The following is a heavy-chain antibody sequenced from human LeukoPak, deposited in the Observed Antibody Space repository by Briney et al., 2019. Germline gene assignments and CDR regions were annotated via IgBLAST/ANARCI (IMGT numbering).Heavy chain of an antibody. V-gene: IGHV4-34*11. CDR2: IHYSGPT. Sequence: SETLSLTCAVYGGSFSGYYWSWIRQPPGKGLEWIGCIHYSGPTTYSPSLRSRITLSVDTSKNQVSLILRSVTAADTAVYFCARDSSPGDSWGQGTLVTVSS. CDR1: GGSFSGYY. CDR3: ARDSSPGDS. D-gene: IGHD2-2*01. J-gene: IGHJ5*01.